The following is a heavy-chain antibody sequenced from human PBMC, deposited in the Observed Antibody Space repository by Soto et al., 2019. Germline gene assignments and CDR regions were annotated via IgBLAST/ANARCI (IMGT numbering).Heavy chain of an antibody. J-gene: IGHJ4*02. CDR3: ARGDGDTLDY. CDR1: GYSFTHYG. V-gene: IGHV1-18*01. CDR2: INAYVGET. Sequence: QVQLVQSGAEVKKTGASVKVSCKASGYSFTHYGITWVRQAPGQGLEWTGWINAYVGETKSAQKYEGRVTVTMGTSTNTAYLELRSLRSDDTAVYYCARGDGDTLDYWGRGTLVRVSA.